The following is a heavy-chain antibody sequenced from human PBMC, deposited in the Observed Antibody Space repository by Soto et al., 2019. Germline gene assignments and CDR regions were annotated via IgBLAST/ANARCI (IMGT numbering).Heavy chain of an antibody. J-gene: IGHJ5*02. CDR3: ARHPERIAQIGWFDP. D-gene: IGHD6-13*01. CDR2: ISSSSSTI. CDR1: EFTFSSES. V-gene: IGHV3-48*01. Sequence: PGGSPRLSCAASEFTFSSESMNWVRQAPGKGLEWVSYISSSSSTIYYADSVKGRFTISRDNAKNSLYLQMNSLRAEDTAVYYCARHPERIAQIGWFDPWGQGT.